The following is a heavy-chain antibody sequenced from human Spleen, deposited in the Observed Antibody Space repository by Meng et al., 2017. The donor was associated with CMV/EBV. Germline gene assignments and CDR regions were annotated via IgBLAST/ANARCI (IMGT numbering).Heavy chain of an antibody. CDR3: STYDYGSGSYYKD. CDR2: IRNDGSNK. CDR1: GFTFRSYG. D-gene: IGHD3-10*01. J-gene: IGHJ4*02. Sequence: GESLKISCAASGFTFRSYGMHWVRQAPGKGLEWVAFIRNDGSNKYYADSVKGRFTISRDNSKNTLYLQMNSLRAEDTAVYYSSTYDYGSGSYYKDWGQGTLVTVSS. V-gene: IGHV3-30*02.